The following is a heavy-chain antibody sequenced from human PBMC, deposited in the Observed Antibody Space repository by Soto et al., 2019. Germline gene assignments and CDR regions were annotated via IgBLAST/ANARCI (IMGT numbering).Heavy chain of an antibody. CDR3: ASEDCRNTNCLKGFDY. V-gene: IGHV1-2*02. CDR1: GYTFTDYY. CDR2: VNPKSGGP. J-gene: IGHJ4*02. D-gene: IGHD2-15*01. Sequence: QVQLVQSGAEVKKPGDSVKVSCKTSGYTFTDYYMHWVRQAPGQGVEWVGGVNPKSGGPKYVPKFQGGVTVTGDTSTSTAYMEMNRLTSDDTAVYYCASEDCRNTNCLKGFDYWGQGTLVTVSS.